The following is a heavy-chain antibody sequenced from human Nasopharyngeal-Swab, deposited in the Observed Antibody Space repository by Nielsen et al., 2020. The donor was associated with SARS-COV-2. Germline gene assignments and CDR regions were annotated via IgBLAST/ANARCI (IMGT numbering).Heavy chain of an antibody. J-gene: IGHJ6*02. V-gene: IGHV4-59*13. D-gene: IGHD3-16*02. CDR2: IYFSGST. Sequence: SETLSLTCTVSNGSINSYYWSWIRQPPGKGLEWIGYIYFSGSTSYNPSLKSRVPMSVDTSKDQFSLNLTSVTAADTAVYYCARVALGSYLRGRGMDVWGQGTTVTVSS. CDR3: ARVALGSYLRGRGMDV. CDR1: NGSINSYY.